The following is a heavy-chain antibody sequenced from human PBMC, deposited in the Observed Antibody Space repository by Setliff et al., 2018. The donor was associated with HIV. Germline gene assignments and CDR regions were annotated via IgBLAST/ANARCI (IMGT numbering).Heavy chain of an antibody. CDR3: TRDPGDY. CDR1: GYTFTAHY. J-gene: IGHJ4*02. CDR2: ISPDSGAT. V-gene: IGHV1-2*06. Sequence: ASVKVSCKASGYTFTAHYIHWVRQAPGQGLEWVGRISPDSGATNDAQKFQGRIAMTRDTSINTVYMELKRLRTDDTAVYYCTRDPGDYWGQGTLVTVSS.